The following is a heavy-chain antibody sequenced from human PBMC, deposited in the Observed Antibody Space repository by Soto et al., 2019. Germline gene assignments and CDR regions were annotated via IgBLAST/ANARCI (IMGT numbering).Heavy chain of an antibody. CDR1: GFTFSSYD. CDR2: IGTAGDT. Sequence: GSLRLSCAASGFTFSSYDMHWVRQATGKGLEWVSAIGTAGDTYYPGSVKSRFTISRENAKNSLYLQMNSLRAGDTAVYYCARVAAAGTTNYYYYGMDVWGQGTTVTVSS. J-gene: IGHJ6*02. V-gene: IGHV3-13*01. CDR3: ARVAAAGTTNYYYYGMDV. D-gene: IGHD6-13*01.